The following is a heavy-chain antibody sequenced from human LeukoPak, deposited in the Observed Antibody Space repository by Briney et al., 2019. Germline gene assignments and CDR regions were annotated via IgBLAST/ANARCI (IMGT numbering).Heavy chain of an antibody. J-gene: IGHJ3*01. V-gene: IGHV3-7*01. CDR2: VKQDGSDK. CDR3: ARSRWELLGTGAFDL. CDR1: GFTFSSSW. Sequence: GGSVRLACGASGFTFSSSWMTWVRQAPGKSLEWVASVKQDGSDKYYVDSVKGRFTISRDNARNSLYLQMNSLRAEDTAFYYCARSRWELLGTGAFDLWGQGAMVTVSS. D-gene: IGHD1-26*01.